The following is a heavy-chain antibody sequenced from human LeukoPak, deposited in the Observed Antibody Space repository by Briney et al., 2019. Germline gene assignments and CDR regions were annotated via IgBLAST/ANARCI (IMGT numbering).Heavy chain of an antibody. V-gene: IGHV3-74*01. CDR1: GFTFRSYW. CDR3: ARSQYSSSSSDY. CDR2: INSDGSST. J-gene: IGHJ4*02. Sequence: GGSLRLSCAASGFTFRSYWMRWVRQAPGKGLVWVSHINSDGSSTSYADSVKGRFTISRDNAKNTLYLQMSSLTAEDTAVYYCARSQYSSSSSDYWGQGILVTVSS. D-gene: IGHD6-6*01.